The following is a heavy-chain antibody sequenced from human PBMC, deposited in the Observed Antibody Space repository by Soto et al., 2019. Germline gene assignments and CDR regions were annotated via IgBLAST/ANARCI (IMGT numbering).Heavy chain of an antibody. J-gene: IGHJ4*02. CDR3: ARERSAHFDY. Sequence: QVQLQESGPGLVKPSQTLSLTCTVSGGSISSGDYYWRWIRQPPGKGLEWIGYIYYSGSTYYNPSIKSRVTISVDTSKNQFSLKLSSVTAADTAVYYCARERSAHFDYWGQGTLVTVSS. V-gene: IGHV4-30-4*01. D-gene: IGHD1-26*01. CDR2: IYYSGST. CDR1: GGSISSGDYY.